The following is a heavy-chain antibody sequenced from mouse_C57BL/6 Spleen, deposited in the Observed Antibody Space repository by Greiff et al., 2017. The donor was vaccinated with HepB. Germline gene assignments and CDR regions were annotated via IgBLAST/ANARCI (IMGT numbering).Heavy chain of an antibody. CDR3: TKEEDGNYQGFDY. J-gene: IGHJ2*01. CDR2: ISSGGDYI. CDR1: GFTFSSYA. Sequence: EVKVVESGEGLVKPGGSLKLSCAASGFTFSSYAMSWVRQTPEKRLEWVAYISSGGDYIYYADTVKGRFTISRDNARNTLYLQMSSLKSEDTAMYYCTKEEDGNYQGFDYWGQGTTLTGSS. V-gene: IGHV5-9-1*02. D-gene: IGHD2-1*01.